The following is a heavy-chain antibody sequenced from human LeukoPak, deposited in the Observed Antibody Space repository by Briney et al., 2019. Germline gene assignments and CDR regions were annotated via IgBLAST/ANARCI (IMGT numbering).Heavy chain of an antibody. CDR2: FDPEDGET. CDR1: GYTLTELS. Sequence: ASVKVSCTVSGYTLTELSMHWVRQAPGKGLEWMGGFDPEDGETIYAQTFQGRVTMTEDTSTDTAYMELSSLRSEDTAVYYCATPGTAAGLYCFDYWGQGTLVTVSS. D-gene: IGHD6-13*01. V-gene: IGHV1-24*01. CDR3: ATPGTAAGLYCFDY. J-gene: IGHJ4*02.